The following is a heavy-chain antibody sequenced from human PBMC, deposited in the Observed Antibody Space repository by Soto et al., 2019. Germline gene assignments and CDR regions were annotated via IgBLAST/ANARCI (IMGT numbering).Heavy chain of an antibody. V-gene: IGHV1-69*02. Sequence: QVQLVQSGAEVKKPGSSVKVSCKASGGTFSSYTISWVRQAPGQGLEWMGRIIPILGIANYAQKFQGRVTITADKSTSTAYMELSSLRSEDTAVYYWARGYGGNSGAWGYWGQGTLVTVSS. CDR1: GGTFSSYT. CDR3: ARGYGGNSGAWGY. D-gene: IGHD2-21*02. CDR2: IIPILGIA. J-gene: IGHJ4*02.